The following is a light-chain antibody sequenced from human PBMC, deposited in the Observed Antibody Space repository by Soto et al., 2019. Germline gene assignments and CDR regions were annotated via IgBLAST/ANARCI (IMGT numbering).Light chain of an antibody. Sequence: IVLTQSPCTLSLSPGERATLSCRASQSVSSSYLAWYQQKPGQAPRLLIYGASSRATGIPDRFSGSGSGTDFTLTISRLGPEDFAVYYCQQYGSSLFTFGPGTKVDIK. CDR1: QSVSSSY. CDR3: QQYGSSLFT. CDR2: GAS. J-gene: IGKJ3*01. V-gene: IGKV3-20*01.